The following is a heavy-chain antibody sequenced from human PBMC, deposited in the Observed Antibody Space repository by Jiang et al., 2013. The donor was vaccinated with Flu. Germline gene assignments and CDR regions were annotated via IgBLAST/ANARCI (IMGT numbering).Heavy chain of an antibody. J-gene: IGHJ5*02. CDR3: ARVGYGDYASSWFDP. D-gene: IGHD4-17*01. V-gene: IGHV4-59*01. Sequence: GSGLVKPSETLSLTCTVSGGSISSYYWSWIRQPPGKGLEWIGYIYYSGSTNYNPSLKSRVTISVDTSKNQFSLKLSSVTAADTAVYYCARVGYGDYASSWFDPWGQGTLVTVSS. CDR2: IYYSGST. CDR1: GGSISSYY.